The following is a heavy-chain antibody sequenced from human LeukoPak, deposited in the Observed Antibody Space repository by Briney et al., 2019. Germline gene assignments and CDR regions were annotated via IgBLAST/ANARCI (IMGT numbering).Heavy chain of an antibody. CDR1: GGSISSYY. V-gene: IGHV4-59*08. CDR2: IYYTGST. CDR3: ARHLDY. J-gene: IGHJ4*02. Sequence: PSETLSLTCTVSGGSISSYYWSWIRQPPGKGLEWIGYIYYTGSTNYNPSLKSRVTMSVDTSKNQFSLNLYSVSAADTAVYYCARHLDYWGQGTLVTVSS.